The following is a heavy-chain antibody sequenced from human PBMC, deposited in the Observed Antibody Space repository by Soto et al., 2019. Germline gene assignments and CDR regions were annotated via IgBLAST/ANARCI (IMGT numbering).Heavy chain of an antibody. CDR2: IIPILGIA. D-gene: IGHD3-22*01. Sequence: QVQLVQSGAEVKKPGSSVKVSCKASGGTFSSYTISWVRQAPGQGLEWMGRIIPILGIANYAQKFQGRVTITADKSTSTAYMELSSLRSEDTAVYYCANEAPTYYYDSSGYYGDAFDIWGQGTMVTVSS. CDR3: ANEAPTYYYDSSGYYGDAFDI. J-gene: IGHJ3*02. CDR1: GGTFSSYT. V-gene: IGHV1-69*02.